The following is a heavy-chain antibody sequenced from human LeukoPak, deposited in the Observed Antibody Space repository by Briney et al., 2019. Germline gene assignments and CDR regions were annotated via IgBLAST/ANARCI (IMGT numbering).Heavy chain of an antibody. CDR3: ATNLIGAGEYFQQ. CDR2: ISSGGDVM. J-gene: IGHJ1*01. V-gene: IGHV3-11*01. D-gene: IGHD2/OR15-2a*01. CDR1: GLRFSDYY. Sequence: GSLRLSCAASGLRFSDYYVSWIRQAPGKGLQWVSYISSGGDVMHYADSVKGRFTSSRDNAKNSGYLEMNSLGAEDTAVYYCATNLIGAGEYFQQWGQGTLVTVSS.